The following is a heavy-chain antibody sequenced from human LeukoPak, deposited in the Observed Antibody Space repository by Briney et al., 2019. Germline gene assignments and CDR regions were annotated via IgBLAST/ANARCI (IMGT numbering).Heavy chain of an antibody. Sequence: GESLKISCKGSGYSFTNYWIGWVRQMPGKGLEWVSGINWNGDSTTYADSVKGRFTISRDNAKNSLYLQMNSLRAEDTAVYYCAELGITMIGGVWGKGTTVTISS. D-gene: IGHD3-10*02. J-gene: IGHJ6*04. CDR2: INWNGDST. CDR3: AELGITMIGGV. CDR1: GYSFTNYW. V-gene: IGHV3-20*04.